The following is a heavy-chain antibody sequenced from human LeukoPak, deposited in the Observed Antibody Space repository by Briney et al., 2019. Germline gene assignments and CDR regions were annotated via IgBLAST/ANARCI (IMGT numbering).Heavy chain of an antibody. J-gene: IGHJ4*02. V-gene: IGHV3-30-3*01. CDR2: ISYDGSNK. Sequence: PGRSLRLSCAASGFTFSSYAMHWVRQAPGKGLEWVAVISYDGSNKYYADSVKGRFTISRDNSKNTLYLRMNSLRAEDTAVYYCATSEGWYVGYWGQGTLVTVSS. CDR1: GFTFSSYA. CDR3: ATSEGWYVGY. D-gene: IGHD6-19*01.